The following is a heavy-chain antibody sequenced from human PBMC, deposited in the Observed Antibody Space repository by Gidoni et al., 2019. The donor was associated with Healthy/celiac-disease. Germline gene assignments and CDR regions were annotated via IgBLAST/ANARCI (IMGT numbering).Heavy chain of an antibody. D-gene: IGHD2-2*01. CDR3: ARRLRVRDYYYGMDV. CDR1: GYSFTSYW. J-gene: IGHJ6*02. CDR2: IYPGDSDT. Sequence: EVQLVQSGAEVKKPGESLKISCKGSGYSFTSYWIGWVRQMPGKGLEWMGIIYPGDSDTRYSPSFQGQVTISADKSISTAYLQWSSLKASDTAMYYCARRLRVRDYYYGMDVWGQGTTVTVSS. V-gene: IGHV5-51*01.